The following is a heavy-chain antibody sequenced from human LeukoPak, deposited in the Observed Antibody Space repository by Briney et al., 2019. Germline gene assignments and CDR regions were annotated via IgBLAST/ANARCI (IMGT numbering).Heavy chain of an antibody. D-gene: IGHD6-19*01. V-gene: IGHV3-21*01. CDR1: GFTFSSYS. CDR2: ISSSSSYI. CDR3: AIEAGYSSGNGY. J-gene: IGHJ4*02. Sequence: GGSLRLSCAASGFTFSSYSMNWVRQAPGKGLEWVSSISSSSSYIYYADSVKGRFTISRDNAKNSLYLQMNSLRAEDTAVYYCAIEAGYSSGNGYWGQGTLVTVSS.